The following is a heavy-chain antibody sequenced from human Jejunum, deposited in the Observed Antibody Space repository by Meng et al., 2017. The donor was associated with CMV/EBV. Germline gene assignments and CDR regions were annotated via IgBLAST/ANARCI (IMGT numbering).Heavy chain of an antibody. CDR2: IKSAAVGGTI. V-gene: IGHV3-49*04. J-gene: IGHJ4*02. D-gene: IGHD1-26*01. CDR1: GFTFCASG. CDR3: NRSIGGQSYSLY. Sequence: SGFTFCASGLNWVRLAPGQGLECVGFIKSAAVGGTINSAASVKGRFTISTDASKTIAYLDMNSLKAEATALYFCNRSIGGQSYSLYWGQGTPVTVSS.